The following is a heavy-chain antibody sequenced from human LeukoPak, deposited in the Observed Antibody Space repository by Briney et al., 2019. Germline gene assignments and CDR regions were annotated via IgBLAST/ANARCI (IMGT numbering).Heavy chain of an antibody. Sequence: SETLSLTCTVSGGSISSGDYYWSWIRQPPGKGLEWNGNIYYSGSTYYNPSLKSRVTISVDTSKKQFSLKLSSVTAADTDVYYCASYVLRYFDREYAFDIWGQGTMVTVSS. D-gene: IGHD3-9*01. J-gene: IGHJ3*02. V-gene: IGHV4-30-4*01. CDR3: ASYVLRYFDREYAFDI. CDR1: GGSISSGDYY. CDR2: IYYSGST.